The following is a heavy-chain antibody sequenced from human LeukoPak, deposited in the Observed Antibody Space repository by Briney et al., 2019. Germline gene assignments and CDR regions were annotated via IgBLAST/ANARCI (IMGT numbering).Heavy chain of an antibody. D-gene: IGHD3-22*01. CDR2: ISSSSSYI. Sequence: PGGSLRLSCAASGFTFSSYSMNWFRQAPGKGLEWVSSISSSSSYIYYADSVKGRFTISRDNAKNSLYLQMNSLRAEDTAVYYCARAPRITMIVVDHDYWGQGTLVTVSS. CDR1: GFTFSSYS. V-gene: IGHV3-21*01. CDR3: ARAPRITMIVVDHDY. J-gene: IGHJ4*02.